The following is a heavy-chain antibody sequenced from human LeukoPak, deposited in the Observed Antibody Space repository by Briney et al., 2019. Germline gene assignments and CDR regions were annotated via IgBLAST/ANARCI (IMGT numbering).Heavy chain of an antibody. J-gene: IGHJ3*02. CDR3: ARDRGFYDPDAFDI. Sequence: ASVKVSCKASGYTFTSYGISWVRQAPGQGLEWMGWISAYNGTTNYAQKLQGRVTMTTDTSTSPAYMELRSLRSDDTAVYYCARDRGFYDPDAFDIWGQGTMVTVSS. CDR1: GYTFTSYG. D-gene: IGHD3-16*01. V-gene: IGHV1-18*01. CDR2: ISAYNGTT.